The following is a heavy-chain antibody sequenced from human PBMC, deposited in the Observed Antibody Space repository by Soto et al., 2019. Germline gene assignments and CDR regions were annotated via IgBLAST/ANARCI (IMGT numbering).Heavy chain of an antibody. D-gene: IGHD3-3*01. CDR1: GYTFTSYD. V-gene: IGHV1-8*01. CDR3: ARALLSSITIFGVVIRGGWFDP. Sequence: ASVKVSCKASGYTFTSYDINWVRQATGQGLEWMGWMNPNSGNTGYAQKFQGRVTMTRNTSISTAYMELSSLRSEDTAVYYCARALLSSITIFGVVIRGGWFDPWGQGTLVTSPQ. CDR2: MNPNSGNT. J-gene: IGHJ5*02.